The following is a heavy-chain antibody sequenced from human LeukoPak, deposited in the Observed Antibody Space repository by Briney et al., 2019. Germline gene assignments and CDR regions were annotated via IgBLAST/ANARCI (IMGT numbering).Heavy chain of an antibody. D-gene: IGHD2-15*01. CDR1: GYTFTSYD. J-gene: IGHJ6*03. V-gene: IGHV1-8*01. CDR2: MNPNSGNT. Sequence: ASVKVSCKASGYTFTSYDINWVRQATGQGLEWMGWMNPNSGNTGYAQKFQGRVTITRNTSISTAYMALSSLRSEDPAVYYCARDGGLYCSGGNCYGGLDYYYYMDVWGKGTTVTVSS. CDR3: ARDGGLYCSGGNCYGGLDYYYYMDV.